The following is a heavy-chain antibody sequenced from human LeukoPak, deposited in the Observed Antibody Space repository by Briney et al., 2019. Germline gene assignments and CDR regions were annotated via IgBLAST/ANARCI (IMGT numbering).Heavy chain of an antibody. CDR1: GGSTSTYY. J-gene: IGHJ6*03. D-gene: IGHD5-12*01. CDR3: ARDQRSGYSGYDYHYYYYMDV. Sequence: SETLSLTCTVSGGSTSTYYWSWIRQPPGKGLEWIGHIYYSGSTNYNPSLKSRVTISVDTSNNQFSLKLSSVTAADTAVYFCARDQRSGYSGYDYHYYYYMDVWGKGTTVTVSS. V-gene: IGHV4-59*12. CDR2: IYYSGST.